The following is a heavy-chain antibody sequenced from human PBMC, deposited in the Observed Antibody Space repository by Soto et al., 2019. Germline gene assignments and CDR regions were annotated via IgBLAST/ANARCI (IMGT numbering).Heavy chain of an antibody. V-gene: IGHV3-53*01. D-gene: IGHD1-1*01. J-gene: IGHJ6*02. CDR3: ARDQDWNPKLRYYGMDV. CDR2: IYSGGST. Sequence: PGGSLRLSCAASGFTVSSNYMSWVRQAPGKGLEWVSVIYSGGSTYYADSVKGRFTISRDNSKNTLYLQMNSLRAEDTAVYYCARDQDWNPKLRYYGMDVWGQGTTVTVSS. CDR1: GFTVSSNY.